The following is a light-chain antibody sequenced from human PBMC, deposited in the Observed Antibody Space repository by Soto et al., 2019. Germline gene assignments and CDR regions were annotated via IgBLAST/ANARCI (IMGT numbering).Light chain of an antibody. V-gene: IGKV1-39*01. J-gene: IGKJ3*01. Sequence: DLQMTQSPSSLSASVGDRVTITCRAGQYIGRYLNWYQQKPGKAPKLLIYAASSLQSGVPSRFSGSGSGTDFTLTISSLQPEDFATYYCQQSYSTPPFTFGPGTKVDIK. CDR2: AAS. CDR1: QYIGRY. CDR3: QQSYSTPPFT.